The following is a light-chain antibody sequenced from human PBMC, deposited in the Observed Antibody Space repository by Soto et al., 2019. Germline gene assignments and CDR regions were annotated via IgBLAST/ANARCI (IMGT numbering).Light chain of an antibody. J-gene: IGKJ4*01. V-gene: IGKV1-9*01. Sequence: DIQMTQSPSSLSASVGERVTITCRASQSITSYLNWYQQKPGKAPKLLIYAASTLQSGVPSRFSGSGSGTEFTLTISSLQPEDFATYYCQQLNSYPLTFGGGTKVDI. CDR1: QSITSY. CDR2: AAS. CDR3: QQLNSYPLT.